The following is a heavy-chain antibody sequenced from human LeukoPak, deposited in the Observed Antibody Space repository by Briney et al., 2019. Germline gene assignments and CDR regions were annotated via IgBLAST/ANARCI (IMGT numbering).Heavy chain of an antibody. D-gene: IGHD3-22*01. V-gene: IGHV3-11*04. CDR2: ISPSGTDI. Sequence: PGGSLRVSCAVSGYTFTDTYMTWIRQAPGKGLESLSYISPSGTDISYADSVKGRFTISRDNSKNTLYLQMNSLRAEDTAVYYCGSGLIYWGQGTLVTVSS. CDR1: GYTFTDTY. J-gene: IGHJ4*02. CDR3: GSGLIY.